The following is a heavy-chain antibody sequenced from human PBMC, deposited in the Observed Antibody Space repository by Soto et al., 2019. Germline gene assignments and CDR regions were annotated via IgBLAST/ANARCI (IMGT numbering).Heavy chain of an antibody. CDR1: EGTFNSYT. J-gene: IGHJ4*02. D-gene: IGHD3-10*01. CDR2: VVPILGMA. CDR3: ATNYGSGSTHFDY. V-gene: IGHV1-69*02. Sequence: QVQLVQSGAEVKKPGSSVKVSCTASEGTFNSYTISWVRQAPGQGLEWVGRVVPILGMADFARKFQGRVMITADKSTSTAYMVLSSLRSDDTAVYYCATNYGSGSTHFDYWGQGTLVTVSS.